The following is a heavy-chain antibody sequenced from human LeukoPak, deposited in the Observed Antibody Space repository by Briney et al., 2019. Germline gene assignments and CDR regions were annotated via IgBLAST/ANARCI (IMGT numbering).Heavy chain of an antibody. J-gene: IGHJ4*02. D-gene: IGHD3-22*01. Sequence: ASVKVSCKASGYTFTSYYMHWVRQAPGQGLEWMGIINPSGGSTSYAQKFQGRVTMTTDTSTSTAYMELRSLRSDDTAVYYCARRPYYYDSSGYQPFDYWGQGTLVTVSS. CDR3: ARRPYYYDSSGYQPFDY. CDR2: INPSGGST. V-gene: IGHV1-46*01. CDR1: GYTFTSYY.